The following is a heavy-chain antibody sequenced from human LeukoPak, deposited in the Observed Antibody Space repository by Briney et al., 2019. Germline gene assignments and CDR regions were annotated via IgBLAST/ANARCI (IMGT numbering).Heavy chain of an antibody. CDR3: GRQGYTASHYFLDY. Sequence: SETLSLTCTVSSGSISSYYWGWVRQPPGKGLEWIGRIYTTGTTHYNPSLKSRVTMSMDTSTNQFSLNLRSMTAAGTAVYYCGRQGYTASHYFLDYWSQGTLVAVS. CDR1: SGSISSYY. CDR2: IYTTGTT. D-gene: IGHD2-2*02. J-gene: IGHJ4*02. V-gene: IGHV4-4*07.